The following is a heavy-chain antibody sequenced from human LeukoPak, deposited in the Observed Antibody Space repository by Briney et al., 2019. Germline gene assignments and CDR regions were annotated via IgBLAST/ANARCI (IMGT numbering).Heavy chain of an antibody. Sequence: GASVKVSCKASGGTLSSYAISWVRQAPGQGLEWMGRIIPIFGTANYAQKFQGRVTITTDESTSTAYMELSSLRSEDTAVYYCARCGDYGGNSPPAFDIWGQGTMVTVSS. CDR3: ARCGDYGGNSPPAFDI. CDR1: GGTLSSYA. CDR2: IIPIFGTA. J-gene: IGHJ3*02. D-gene: IGHD4-23*01. V-gene: IGHV1-69*05.